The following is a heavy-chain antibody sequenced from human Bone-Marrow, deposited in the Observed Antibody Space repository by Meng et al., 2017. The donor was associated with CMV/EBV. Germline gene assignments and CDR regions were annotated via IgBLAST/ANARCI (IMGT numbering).Heavy chain of an antibody. Sequence: SVKVSCKTSEATFKSYAINWVRLSPGQGLEWMGGIIPMFKTPTSAQNFQGRITITTDEFTSTAYMELRGLRLDDTALYFCARDRSMFDTVTYIYHDYAMDVWGQGTTVTVSS. CDR1: EATFKSYA. D-gene: IGHD4-17*01. CDR3: ARDRSMFDTVTYIYHDYAMDV. CDR2: IIPMFKTP. V-gene: IGHV1-69*05. J-gene: IGHJ6*02.